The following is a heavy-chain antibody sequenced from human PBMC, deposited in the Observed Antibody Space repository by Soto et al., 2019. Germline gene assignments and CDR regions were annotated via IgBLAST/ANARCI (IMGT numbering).Heavy chain of an antibody. Sequence: PTFINNTQTLKLNYAFSGFSLRTIEEGERWLRQPPGMVWEWLALIYWDDDNRYSPSLKSRLTITKDTSKNQVVLTMTNMDPVDTASYYCARAPMEYYYGSGSYFAFDIWGQGTMVT. V-gene: IGHV2-5*02. CDR1: GFSLRTIEEG. CDR2: IYWDDDN. J-gene: IGHJ3*02. D-gene: IGHD3-10*01. CDR3: ARAPMEYYYGSGSYFAFDI.